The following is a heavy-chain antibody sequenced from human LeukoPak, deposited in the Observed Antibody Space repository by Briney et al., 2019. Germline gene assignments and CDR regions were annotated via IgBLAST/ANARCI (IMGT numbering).Heavy chain of an antibody. D-gene: IGHD3-22*01. Sequence: GGSLRLSCEGSGFTFSNYWMTWVRQAPEKGLEWVANIKPSGSEKHYADSVEGRFTISRDNSKNTLYLQMNSLRAEDTAVYCCAGYYYDSSGTPKFDYWGQGTLVTVSS. CDR3: AGYYYDSSGTPKFDY. J-gene: IGHJ4*02. V-gene: IGHV3-7*01. CDR1: GFTFSNYW. CDR2: IKPSGSEK.